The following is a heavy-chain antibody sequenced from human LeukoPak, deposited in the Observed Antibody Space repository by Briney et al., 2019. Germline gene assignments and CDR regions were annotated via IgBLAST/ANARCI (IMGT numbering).Heavy chain of an antibody. V-gene: IGHV3-48*03. CDR3: ARLFGWALYYYYMDV. Sequence: GGSLRLSCAASGFTFSSYEMNWVRQAPGEGLEWVSYISSSGSTIYYADSVKGRFTISRDNAKNSLYLQMNSLRAEDTAVYYCARLFGWALYYYYMDVWGKGTTVTISS. CDR1: GFTFSSYE. CDR2: ISSSGSTI. D-gene: IGHD3-9*01. J-gene: IGHJ6*03.